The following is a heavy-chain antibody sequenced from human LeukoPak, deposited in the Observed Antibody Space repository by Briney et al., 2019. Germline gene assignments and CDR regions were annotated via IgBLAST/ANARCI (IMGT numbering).Heavy chain of an antibody. D-gene: IGHD4-23*01. Sequence: GGSLRLSCAASGFTFDDYGMSWVRQAPGKGLEWVSGINWNGGSTGYADSVKGRFTISRDNSKNTLYLQMNSLRAEDTAVYYCAKDPRYGGNSGYWGQGTLVTVSS. J-gene: IGHJ4*02. CDR1: GFTFDDYG. CDR2: INWNGGST. CDR3: AKDPRYGGNSGY. V-gene: IGHV3-20*04.